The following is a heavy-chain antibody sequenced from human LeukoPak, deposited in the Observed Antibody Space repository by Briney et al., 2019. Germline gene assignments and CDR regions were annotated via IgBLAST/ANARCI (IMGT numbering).Heavy chain of an antibody. CDR1: GFTFSSYG. Sequence: GGSLRLSCAASGFTFSSYGMSWVRQAPGKGLEWVSAISGSGGSTYYADSVKGRFTISRDNSKNTLYLQMNSLRAEDTAVYYCAKGNGGYSFRFDYWGQGTLVTVSS. CDR2: ISGSGGST. J-gene: IGHJ4*02. CDR3: AKGNGGYSFRFDY. V-gene: IGHV3-23*01. D-gene: IGHD5-18*01.